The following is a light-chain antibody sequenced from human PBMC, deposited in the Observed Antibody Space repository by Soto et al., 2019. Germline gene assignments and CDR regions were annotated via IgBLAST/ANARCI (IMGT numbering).Light chain of an antibody. V-gene: IGKV3-15*01. CDR2: GVS. Sequence: EIVMTQSPGTLSVSPGERATLSCRASQSVSVNLAWYQQKPGQAPRLLIYGVSTRATGIPARFSGSESGTEVTLTISSLQSEDFAVYYCQQYNDWPFTFGPGTKVDIK. CDR1: QSVSVN. CDR3: QQYNDWPFT. J-gene: IGKJ3*01.